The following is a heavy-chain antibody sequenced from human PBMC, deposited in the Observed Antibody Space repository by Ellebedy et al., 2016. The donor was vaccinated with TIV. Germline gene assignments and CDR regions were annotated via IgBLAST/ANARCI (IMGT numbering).Heavy chain of an antibody. D-gene: IGHD1-26*01. CDR1: GFTLSSYS. Sequence: GESLKISCAASGFTLSSYSMNWVRQAPGKGLEWVSSISSSSSYIYYADSVKGRFTISRDNAKNSLYLQMNSLRAEDTAVYYCARDLGWELQAWGQGTLVTVSS. CDR2: ISSSSSYI. J-gene: IGHJ4*02. CDR3: ARDLGWELQA. V-gene: IGHV3-21*01.